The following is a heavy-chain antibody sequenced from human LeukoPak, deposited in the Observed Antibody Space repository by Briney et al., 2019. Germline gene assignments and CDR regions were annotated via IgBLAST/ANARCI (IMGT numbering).Heavy chain of an antibody. CDR2: INPNSGGT. CDR3: ARGGYDYVWGSYRLQNFDY. D-gene: IGHD3-16*02. V-gene: IGHV1-2*02. CDR1: GYTFTGYY. Sequence: ASVKVSCKTSGYTFTGYYMHWVRQAPGQGLEWMGWINPNSGGTNYAQKFQGRVTMTRDTSISTAYMELRSLRSDDTAVYYCARGGYDYVWGSYRLQNFDYWGQGTLVTVSS. J-gene: IGHJ4*02.